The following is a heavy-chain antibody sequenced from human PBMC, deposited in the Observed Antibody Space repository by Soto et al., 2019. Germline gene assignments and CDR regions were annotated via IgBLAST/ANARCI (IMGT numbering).Heavy chain of an antibody. CDR2: INIGSGNT. Sequence: QVQLVQSGAEEKQPGASVRLSCKASGYDFSSYAMHWVRQAPGQRLEWMGWINIGSGNTEYSQNFQDRITITRDTSSRTVYMELNSLKSEDTAVYYCARDGGDCGYRLIYYYYIGLDVWGQGTMVTVSS. D-gene: IGHD5-12*01. CDR3: ARDGGDCGYRLIYYYYIGLDV. J-gene: IGHJ6*02. V-gene: IGHV1-3*05. CDR1: GYDFSSYA.